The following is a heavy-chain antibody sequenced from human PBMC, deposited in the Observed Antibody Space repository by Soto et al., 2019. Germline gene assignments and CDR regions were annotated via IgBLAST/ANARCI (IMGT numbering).Heavy chain of an antibody. CDR1: GGSMSRYY. Sequence: SETLSLTCTVSGGSMSRYYWTWIRQPPGKGLEWIGNIHYTGSTNYNPSLKSRVTILLGTSTSQFSLKVSSVTAADTAVYYCARDLTISSADGPLDPWGHGTLVTVSS. V-gene: IGHV4-59*01. D-gene: IGHD1-1*01. CDR2: IHYTGST. J-gene: IGHJ5*02. CDR3: ARDLTISSADGPLDP.